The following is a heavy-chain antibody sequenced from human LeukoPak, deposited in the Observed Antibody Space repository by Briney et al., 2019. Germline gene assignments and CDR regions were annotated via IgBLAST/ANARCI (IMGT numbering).Heavy chain of an antibody. CDR2: ITYDGNTK. D-gene: IGHD6-19*01. CDR1: GFAFSNCG. V-gene: IGHV3-30*18. Sequence: GGSLRLSCAASGFAFSNCGMHWVRQAPGKGLEWVAVITYDGNTKYYLDSVKGRFTISRDNSKNTLYLQMSSLRDEDTAVYYCTKDYSSGWYRGIDYWGQGTLVTVSS. J-gene: IGHJ4*02. CDR3: TKDYSSGWYRGIDY.